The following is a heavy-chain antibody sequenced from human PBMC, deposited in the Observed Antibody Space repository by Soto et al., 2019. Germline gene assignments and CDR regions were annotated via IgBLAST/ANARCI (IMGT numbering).Heavy chain of an antibody. Sequence: GASVKVSCKASGVTFSSYAISWVRQAPGQGLEWMGGIIPIFGTANYAQKFQGRVTITADESTSTAYMELSSLRSEDTAVYYCARDSYDRSGSGYYGMDVWGQGTTVTVSS. CDR1: GVTFSSYA. V-gene: IGHV1-69*13. CDR3: ARDSYDRSGSGYYGMDV. CDR2: IIPIFGTA. D-gene: IGHD3-22*01. J-gene: IGHJ6*02.